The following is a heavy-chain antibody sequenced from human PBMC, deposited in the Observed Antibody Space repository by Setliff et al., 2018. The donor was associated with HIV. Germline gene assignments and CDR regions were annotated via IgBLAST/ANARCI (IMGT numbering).Heavy chain of an antibody. V-gene: IGHV3-21*01. Sequence: PGGSLRLSCAVSGFTFTTSTMNWVRQAPGRGLEWVASISSSGSYIHYADSVKGRFSISRDNARNSLYLQMNSLRAEDTAVYYCARGPFGDPKGNFDYWGQGTLVTVSS. CDR3: ARGPFGDPKGNFDY. J-gene: IGHJ4*02. D-gene: IGHD3-3*01. CDR1: GFTFTTST. CDR2: ISSSGSYI.